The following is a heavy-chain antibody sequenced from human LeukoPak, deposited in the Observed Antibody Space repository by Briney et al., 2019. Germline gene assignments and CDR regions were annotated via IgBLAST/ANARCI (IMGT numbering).Heavy chain of an antibody. V-gene: IGHV3-33*08. Sequence: GGPRRLSCAASGLTLSSFGLPWVRQAPGKGLEWVAVIWYGGSNKYYADSVKGRFTISRDNSKNTLYLQMNSLRAEDTAVYYCTGNWYFDYWGQGTLVTVSS. D-gene: IGHD6-13*01. CDR2: IWYGGSNK. J-gene: IGHJ4*02. CDR3: TGNWYFDY. CDR1: GLTLSSFG.